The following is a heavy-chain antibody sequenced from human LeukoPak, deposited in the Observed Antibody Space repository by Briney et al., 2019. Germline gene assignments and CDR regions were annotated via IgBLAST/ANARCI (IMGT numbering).Heavy chain of an antibody. CDR1: GYTFTSYY. D-gene: IGHD6-13*01. Sequence: ASVKVSCKASGYTFTSYYMHRVRQAPGQGLEWMGIINPSGGSTSYAQKFQGRVTMTRDTSTSTVYMELSSLRSEDTAVYYCALGRYSSSQKGAFDIWGQGTMVTVSS. CDR2: INPSGGST. J-gene: IGHJ3*02. V-gene: IGHV1-46*03. CDR3: ALGRYSSSQKGAFDI.